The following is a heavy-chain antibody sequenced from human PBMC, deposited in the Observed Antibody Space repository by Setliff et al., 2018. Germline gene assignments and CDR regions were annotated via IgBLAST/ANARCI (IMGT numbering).Heavy chain of an antibody. V-gene: IGHV1-18*02. CDR3: AXXXXXXXFLAADFDS. D-gene: IGHD3-10*01. CDR1: GYNFITTG. CDR2: ISPYNGNT. Sequence: VASVKVSCKTSGYNFITTGISWVRQAPGQGPEWMGCISPYNGNTNYXQKFQDXVTMTTYQSTATVYMELTNLRXXXXXXYYSAXXXXXXXFLAADFDSWGQGTLVTVSS. J-gene: IGHJ4*02.